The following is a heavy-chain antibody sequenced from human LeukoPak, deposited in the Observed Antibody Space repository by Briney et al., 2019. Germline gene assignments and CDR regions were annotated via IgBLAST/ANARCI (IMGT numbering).Heavy chain of an antibody. CDR2: IYSSGST. CDR3: ARSYSSSWYYFDY. V-gene: IGHV4-61*02. J-gene: IGHJ4*02. Sequence: PSETLSLTCTVSGGSFSSGSYYWSWIRQPAGKGLEWIGRIYSSGSTNYNPALKSRVTISVDTSKNQFSLKLSSVTAADTAVYYCARSYSSSWYYFDYWGQGTLVTVSS. CDR1: GGSFSSGSYY. D-gene: IGHD6-13*01.